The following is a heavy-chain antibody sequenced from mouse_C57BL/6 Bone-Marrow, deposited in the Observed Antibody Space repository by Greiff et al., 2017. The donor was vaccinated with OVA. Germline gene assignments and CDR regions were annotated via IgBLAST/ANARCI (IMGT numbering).Heavy chain of an antibody. Sequence: VQLQQPGAELVKPGASVKLSCKASGYTFTSYWMHWVKQRPGRGLEWIGRIDPNSGGTKYNEKFKSKATLTVDKPSSTAYMQLSSLTSEDSAVYYCERSDYGSSYVGYFDYWGQGTTLTVSS. D-gene: IGHD1-1*01. CDR3: ERSDYGSSYVGYFDY. CDR1: GYTFTSYW. CDR2: IDPNSGGT. J-gene: IGHJ2*01. V-gene: IGHV1-72*01.